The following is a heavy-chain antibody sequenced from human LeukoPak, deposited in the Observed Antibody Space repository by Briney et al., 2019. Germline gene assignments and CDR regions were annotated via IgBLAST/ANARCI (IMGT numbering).Heavy chain of an antibody. CDR3: ARVFSHWGWPGDYYFDY. D-gene: IGHD3-16*01. J-gene: IGHJ4*02. V-gene: IGHV3-11*04. Sequence: KTGGSLRLSCAASGFTFSVHYMSWIRQAPGKGLQRISYISNDGTKTYYADSVRGRFTISRDNGKNLVYLQMNSLRVEDTAVYYCARVFSHWGWPGDYYFDYWGQGSLVTVSP. CDR2: ISNDGTKT. CDR1: GFTFSVHY.